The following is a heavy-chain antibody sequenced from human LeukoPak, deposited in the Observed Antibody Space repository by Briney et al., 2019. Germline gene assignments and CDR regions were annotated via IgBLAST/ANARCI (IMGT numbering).Heavy chain of an antibody. CDR1: GFTFSSYG. CDR2: MLYDGTNK. CDR3: AKDLYYYGSGSYDNWFDP. J-gene: IGHJ5*02. Sequence: GGSLRLSCAASGFTFSSYGMHRVRQAPGKGLEWVAFMLYDGTNKYYADSVKGRFTISRDNSKNTLYLQMNSLRAEDTAVYYCAKDLYYYGSGSYDNWFDPWGQGTLVTVSS. V-gene: IGHV3-30*02. D-gene: IGHD3-10*01.